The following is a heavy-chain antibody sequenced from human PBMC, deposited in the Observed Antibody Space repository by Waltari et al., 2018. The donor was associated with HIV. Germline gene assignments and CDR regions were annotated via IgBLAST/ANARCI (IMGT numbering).Heavy chain of an antibody. V-gene: IGHV2-5*01. CDR3: ARRPGYCSGTRCYYSHWFDP. CDR1: GFSLSTSGVG. CDR2: IYWNGHK. D-gene: IGHD2-2*03. J-gene: IGHJ5*02. Sequence: QITLEESGPTLVKPTQTLTLTCPFSGFSLSTSGVGVGWIRQPPGKALEWLALIYWNGHKHYSPSLKSRVTITKETSKDQVVLKMTNMDPADTATYFCARRPGYCSGTRCYYSHWFDPWGQGTLVTVSS.